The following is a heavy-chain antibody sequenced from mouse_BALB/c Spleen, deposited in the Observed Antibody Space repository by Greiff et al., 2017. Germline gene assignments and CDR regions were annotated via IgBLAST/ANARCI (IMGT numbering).Heavy chain of an antibody. V-gene: IGHV1-5*01. CDR1: GYSFTSYW. D-gene: IGHD6-1*01. CDR3: TPASYWYFDV. J-gene: IGHJ1*01. CDR2: IYPGNSDT. Sequence: VQLQQSGTVLARPGASVKMSCKASGYSFTSYWMHWVKQRPGQGLEWIGAIYPGNSDTSYNQKFKGKAKLTAVTSASTAYMELSSLTNEDSAVYYSTPASYWYFDVWGAGTTVTVSS.